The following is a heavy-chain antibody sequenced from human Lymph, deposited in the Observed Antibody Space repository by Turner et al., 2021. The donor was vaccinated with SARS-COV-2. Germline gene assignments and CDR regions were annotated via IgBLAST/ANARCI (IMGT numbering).Heavy chain of an antibody. Sequence: QVQLVQSGAEVKKPGASVKVSCKAPGYTFTSYDINWVRQATGQGLEWMGWMHPNSGNTGYAQRFQGRVTMTRNTSISTAYMELSSLRSEDTAVYYCARGRSSGGGMDVWGQGTTVTVSS. D-gene: IGHD2-15*01. V-gene: IGHV1-8*02. CDR2: MHPNSGNT. J-gene: IGHJ6*02. CDR1: GYTFTSYD. CDR3: ARGRSSGGGMDV.